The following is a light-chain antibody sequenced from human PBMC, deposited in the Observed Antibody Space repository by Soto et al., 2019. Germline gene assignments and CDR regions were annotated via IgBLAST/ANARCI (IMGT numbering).Light chain of an antibody. CDR2: AAS. J-gene: IGKJ2*01. CDR3: QQYVSSPMYT. V-gene: IGKV3-20*01. CDR1: QSVSATY. Sequence: EIVLTQSPGTLSLSPGERATLSCRASQSVSATYLAWYQQKPGQAPSLLIYAASNRATGIPDRFTGSGSGTDFTLTMSRLEPEDCAVYFCQQYVSSPMYTFGQGTKLESK.